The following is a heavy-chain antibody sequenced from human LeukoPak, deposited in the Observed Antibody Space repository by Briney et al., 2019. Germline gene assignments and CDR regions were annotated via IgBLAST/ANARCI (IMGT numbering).Heavy chain of an antibody. D-gene: IGHD1-26*01. CDR1: GYSITSAYY. Sequence: SETLSLTCTVSGYSITSAYYWGWIRQPPGKGLEWIGSFFLKGSTYYNPSLKSRVTISVDTSKNQFSLKLSSVTAADTAVYYCARRIVGATTALTKTYYYYMDVWGKGTTVTISS. CDR3: ARRIVGATTALTKTYYYYMDV. CDR2: FFLKGST. J-gene: IGHJ6*03. V-gene: IGHV4-38-2*02.